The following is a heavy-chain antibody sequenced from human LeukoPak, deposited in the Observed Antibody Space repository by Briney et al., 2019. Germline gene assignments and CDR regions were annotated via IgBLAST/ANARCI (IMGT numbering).Heavy chain of an antibody. CDR3: VRERNNFWSGHHSIFDS. CDR1: GFIFSDHW. Sequence: GGSLRLSCAASGFIFSDHWMHWVRQAPGKGLVWLSRINNDGSSTIYADSVKGRFTFSRDNAENTLFLEMSSLRVEDTAVYYRVRERNNFWSGHHSIFDSWGQGTLVIVSS. CDR2: INNDGSST. V-gene: IGHV3-74*01. J-gene: IGHJ4*02. D-gene: IGHD3-3*01.